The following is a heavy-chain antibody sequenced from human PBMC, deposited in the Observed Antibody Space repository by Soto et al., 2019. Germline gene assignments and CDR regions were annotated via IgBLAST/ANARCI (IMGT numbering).Heavy chain of an antibody. D-gene: IGHD2-21*02. Sequence: QAQLVQSGSEVKRPGASVKVSCKSSDNTFTYYGINWVRQTPGQGLEWLGRISPFFGTTDYSQSFQGRLTMTADASTGTVYMDLRSLKSDDTAVYYCAREVVTETTWGSFDSWGQGTLVTVSS. CDR1: DNTFTYYG. V-gene: IGHV1-18*04. CDR2: ISPFFGTT. CDR3: AREVVTETTWGSFDS. J-gene: IGHJ4*02.